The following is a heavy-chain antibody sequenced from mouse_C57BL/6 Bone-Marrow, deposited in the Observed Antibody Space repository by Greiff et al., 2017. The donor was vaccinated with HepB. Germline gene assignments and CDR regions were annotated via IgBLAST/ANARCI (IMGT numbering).Heavy chain of an antibody. CDR2: ISSGSSNI. Sequence: DVMLVESGGGLVKPGGSLKLSCAASGFTFSDYGMHWVRQAPEKGLEWVAYISSGSSNIYYADTVKGRFTISSDNAKNTLFLQMTSLRSEDTAMYYCARLRYGSMDYWGQGTSVTVSS. V-gene: IGHV5-17*01. CDR3: ARLRYGSMDY. CDR1: GFTFSDYG. D-gene: IGHD1-1*01. J-gene: IGHJ4*01.